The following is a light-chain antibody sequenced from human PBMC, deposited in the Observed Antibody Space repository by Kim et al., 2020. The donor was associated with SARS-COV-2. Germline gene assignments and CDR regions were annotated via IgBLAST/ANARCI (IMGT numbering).Light chain of an antibody. CDR2: DNN. CDR1: TANIGNNY. V-gene: IGLV1-51*01. Sequence: QKVTISCSGITANIGNNYVSWYQQLPGTAPKLLIYDNNKRPSGIPDRFSGSKSGTSATLGITGLQAGDEADYFCGTWDTSLFTVVFGGGTQLTVL. J-gene: IGLJ2*01. CDR3: GTWDTSLFTVV.